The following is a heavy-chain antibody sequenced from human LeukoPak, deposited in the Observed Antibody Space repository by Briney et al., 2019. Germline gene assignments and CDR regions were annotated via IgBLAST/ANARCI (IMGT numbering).Heavy chain of an antibody. CDR3: ARDHPGSPAAAIPRATDNFDY. D-gene: IGHD2-2*02. J-gene: IGHJ4*02. Sequence: SETLSLTCTVSGGSISSSSYYWGWIRQPPGKGLEWIGSIYYSGSTYYNPSLKSRVTISVDTSKNQFSLKLSSVTAADTAVYYCARDHPGSPAAAIPRATDNFDYWGQGTLVTVSS. CDR2: IYYSGST. CDR1: GGSISSSSYY. V-gene: IGHV4-39*07.